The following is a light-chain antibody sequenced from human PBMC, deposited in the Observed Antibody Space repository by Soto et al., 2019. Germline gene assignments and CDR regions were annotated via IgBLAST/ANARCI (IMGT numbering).Light chain of an antibody. V-gene: IGLV2-23*01. CDR3: CSYAGSTTVL. J-gene: IGLJ2*01. CDR2: EGS. Sequence: QPVLTQPASVSGSPGQSITISCTGTSSDVGSYNLVSWYQQHPGKAPKLMIYEGSKRPSGVSSRFSGSKSGNTASLTISGLQAEDEADYYCCSYAGSTTVLFGGGTMLTVL. CDR1: SSDVGSYNL.